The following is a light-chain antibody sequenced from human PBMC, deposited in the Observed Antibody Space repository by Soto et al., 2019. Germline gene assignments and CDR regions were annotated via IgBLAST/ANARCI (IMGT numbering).Light chain of an antibody. CDR1: QSIATS. V-gene: IGKV1-39*01. CDR2: SAS. Sequence: DIQMTQSPSSLSASVGDRVNITCRASQSIATSLNWYQQRSRKAPNLLIYSASRLQSGVPSRFGGSGSGTDFTLTISFLQPEDFATYYCQQSYTYPRTFGQGTKLDIK. J-gene: IGKJ2*01. CDR3: QQSYTYPRT.